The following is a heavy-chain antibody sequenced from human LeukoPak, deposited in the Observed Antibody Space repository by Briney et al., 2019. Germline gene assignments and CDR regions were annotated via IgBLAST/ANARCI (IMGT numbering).Heavy chain of an antibody. J-gene: IGHJ5*02. D-gene: IGHD3-10*01. CDR3: ARLHTDMVRGVIGWFDP. V-gene: IGHV4-59*12. Sequence: PSETLSLTCTVSGGSISSYYWSWIRQPPGKGLEWIGYIYYSGSTNYNPSLKSRVTMSVDTSKNQFSLKLSSVTAADTAVYYCARLHTDMVRGVIGWFDPWGQGTLVTVSS. CDR1: GGSISSYY. CDR2: IYYSGST.